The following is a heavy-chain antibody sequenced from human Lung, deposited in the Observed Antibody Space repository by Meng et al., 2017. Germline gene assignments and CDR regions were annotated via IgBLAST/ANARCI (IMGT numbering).Heavy chain of an antibody. CDR1: GYPFAAYW. CDR3: ARDEDISAAGKLFGDY. D-gene: IGHD6-13*01. J-gene: IGHJ4*02. CDR2: IDPNNDHT. Sequence: QVQLGQSGPEVKKPGASVKLSCKPSGYPFAAYWIHWLRQAPGQGLEWMGRIDPNNDHTQYAQNFQGRVTMTSDTSISTVYMELNGLRSDDTAVYYCARDEDISAAGKLFGDYWGQGTLVTVSS. V-gene: IGHV1-2*06.